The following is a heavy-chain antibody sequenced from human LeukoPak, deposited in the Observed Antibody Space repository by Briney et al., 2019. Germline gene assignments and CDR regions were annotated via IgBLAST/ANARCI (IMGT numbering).Heavy chain of an antibody. CDR2: IGDSGRNT. J-gene: IGHJ4*02. Sequence: GGSLRLSCAASGFTFSSYAMTWVRQAPGKGLEWVSAIGDSGRNTYYADSVRGRFTISRDNSRNKLYLQMNSLRAEDTAIYYCAKDPMVRGATYDSWGQGTLVIVSS. CDR3: AKDPMVRGATYDS. CDR1: GFTFSSYA. D-gene: IGHD3-10*01. V-gene: IGHV3-23*01.